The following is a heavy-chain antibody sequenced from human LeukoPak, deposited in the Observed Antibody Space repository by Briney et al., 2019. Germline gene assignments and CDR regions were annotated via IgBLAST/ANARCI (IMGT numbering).Heavy chain of an antibody. CDR2: IYSGGST. V-gene: IGHV3-66*02. CDR1: GFTVSSNY. CDR3: ARGRGEVGRVYAMEGSWFDP. Sequence: GGSLRLSCAASGFTVSSNYMSWVRQAPGKGLEWVSVIYSGGSTYYADSVKGRFTISRDNSKNTLYLQMNSLRAEDTAVYYCARGRGEVGRVYAMEGSWFDPWGQGTLVTVSS. D-gene: IGHD2-8*01. J-gene: IGHJ5*02.